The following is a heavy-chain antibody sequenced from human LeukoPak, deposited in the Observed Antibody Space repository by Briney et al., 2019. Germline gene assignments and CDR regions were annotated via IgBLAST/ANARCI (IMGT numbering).Heavy chain of an antibody. V-gene: IGHV3-23*01. CDR2: ISGSGGST. J-gene: IGHJ4*02. Sequence: GGSLRLSCAASRFTFSSYAMSWVRQAPGKGLEWVSDISGSGGSTYYADSVKGRFTISRDNSKNTLYLQMNSLRAEDTAVYYCAKGASGSYHTPYDYWGQGTLVTISS. CDR1: RFTFSSYA. CDR3: AKGASGSYHTPYDY. D-gene: IGHD1-26*01.